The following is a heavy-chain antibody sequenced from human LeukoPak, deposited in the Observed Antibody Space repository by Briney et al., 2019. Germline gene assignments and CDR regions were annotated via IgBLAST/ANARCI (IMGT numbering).Heavy chain of an antibody. D-gene: IGHD3-22*01. CDR1: GFTFSSYG. CDR3: AKDHFPYYYDSSGAFDY. J-gene: IGHJ4*02. Sequence: GGSLRLSCAASGFTFSSYGMHWVRQAPGKGLEWVAFIRYDGSNKYYADSVKGRFTISRDNSKNTLYLQMNSLRAEDTAVYYCAKDHFPYYYDSSGAFDYWGQGTLVTVSS. V-gene: IGHV3-30*02. CDR2: IRYDGSNK.